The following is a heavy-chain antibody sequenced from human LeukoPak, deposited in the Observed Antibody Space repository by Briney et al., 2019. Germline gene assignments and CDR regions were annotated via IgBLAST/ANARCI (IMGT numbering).Heavy chain of an antibody. Sequence: GESLKISCKGSGYSFTSYWIGWVRQMPGKGLEWMGIIYPGDSDTRYSPSFQGQVTILADKSISTAYLQWSSLKASDTAMYYCARHGDKHYYYYYGMDVWGQGTTVTVSS. V-gene: IGHV5-51*01. CDR2: IYPGDSDT. J-gene: IGHJ6*02. CDR1: GYSFTSYW. CDR3: ARHGDKHYYYYYGMDV. D-gene: IGHD2-21*02.